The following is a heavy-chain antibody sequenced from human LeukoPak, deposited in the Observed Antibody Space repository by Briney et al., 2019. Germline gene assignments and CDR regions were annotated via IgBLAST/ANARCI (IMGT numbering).Heavy chain of an antibody. V-gene: IGHV4-59*01. CDR3: ARGTQYSSSWYYFDY. J-gene: IGHJ4*02. D-gene: IGHD6-13*01. CDR2: IHHRGST. Sequence: SETLSLTCSVSGGSISSNYWTWIRQPPGKGLEWIGYIHHRGSTYYNPSLTSRVTISVDTSKNQFSLKLSSVTAADTAVFYCARGTQYSSSWYYFDYWGQGILVTVSS. CDR1: GGSISSNY.